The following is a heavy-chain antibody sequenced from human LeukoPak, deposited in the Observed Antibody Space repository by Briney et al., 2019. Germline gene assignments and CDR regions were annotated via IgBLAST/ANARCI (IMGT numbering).Heavy chain of an antibody. J-gene: IGHJ4*02. CDR1: GGSISSYY. CDR2: IYYSGST. CDR3: ATSGIAARPFDY. D-gene: IGHD6-6*01. V-gene: IGHV4-59*01. Sequence: SETLSLTCTVSGGSISSYYWSWIRQPPGKGLGWIGYIYYSGSTNYNPSLKSRVTISVDTSKNQFSLKLSSVTAADTAVYYCATSGIAARPFDYWGQGTLVTVSS.